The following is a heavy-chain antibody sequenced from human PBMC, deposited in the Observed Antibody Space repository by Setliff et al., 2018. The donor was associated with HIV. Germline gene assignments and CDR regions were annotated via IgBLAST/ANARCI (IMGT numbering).Heavy chain of an antibody. CDR2: IIPILGIP. J-gene: IGHJ5*02. D-gene: IGHD2-2*02. CDR3: AKEQEIGSYLDP. Sequence: GASVKVSCKASGGAFISHTFTWVRQAPGQGLEWMGRIIPILGIPNYAQNFQGRLTISADKSTRTAYLELSSLRSDDSAVYFCAKEQEIGSYLDPWGQGTPVTVSS. V-gene: IGHV1-69*04. CDR1: GGAFISHT.